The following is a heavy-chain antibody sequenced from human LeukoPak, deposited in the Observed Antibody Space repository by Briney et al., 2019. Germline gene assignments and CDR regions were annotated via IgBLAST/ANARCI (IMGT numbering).Heavy chain of an antibody. CDR3: AKDRSSATSCSNY. CDR1: GFNFSNYA. D-gene: IGHD2-2*01. J-gene: IGHJ4*02. CDR2: ITGSSSNT. Sequence: PGGSLRLSCAASGFNFSNYAMTWVRXAPGKXXEWVSAITGSSSNTYYADSVKGRFTISRDNSKNMLCLELNSLTVEDTAIYYCAKDRSSATSCSNYWGRGTLVTVSS. V-gene: IGHV3-23*01.